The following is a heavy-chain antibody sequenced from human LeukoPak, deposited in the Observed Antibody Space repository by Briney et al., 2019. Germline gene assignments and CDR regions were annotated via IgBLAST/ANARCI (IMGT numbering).Heavy chain of an antibody. D-gene: IGHD5-18*01. V-gene: IGHV1-8*03. CDR1: GGTFTSYA. Sequence: ASVKVSCKASGGTFTSYAISWVRQAPGQGLEWMGWINPNIGNTNYAQKFQGRVTITTDTSMSTAYMELSSLRSEDTAVYYCARDRSVLLWVKNRCWFDPWGQGTLVTVSS. J-gene: IGHJ5*02. CDR3: ARDRSVLLWVKNRCWFDP. CDR2: INPNIGNT.